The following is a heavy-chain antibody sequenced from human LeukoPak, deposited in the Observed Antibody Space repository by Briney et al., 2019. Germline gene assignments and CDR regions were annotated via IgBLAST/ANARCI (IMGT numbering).Heavy chain of an antibody. CDR1: GFIFSTYW. J-gene: IGHJ5*02. V-gene: IGHV3-74*01. CDR3: ARARLMNWFHP. CDR2: INSDGSNT. D-gene: IGHD2-8*01. Sequence: PGGSLGLFCAACGFIFSTYWMHWVRHARGRGRVRVSRINSDGSNTNYADSEKGRFILARDNAKNTLYLQMNSLRADDTAVYYGARARLMNWFHPWGLGPLVIVSS.